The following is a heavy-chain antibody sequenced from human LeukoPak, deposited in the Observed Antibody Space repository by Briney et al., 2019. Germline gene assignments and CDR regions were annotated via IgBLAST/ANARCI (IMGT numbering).Heavy chain of an antibody. CDR1: GYTFTSYY. V-gene: IGHV1-46*01. D-gene: IGHD1-26*01. Sequence: ASVKVSCKASGYTFTSYYMHWVRQAPGQGLEWMGIINPSGGSISYAQKFQGRVTMTRDTSTSTVYMELSSLRSEDTAVYYCARAGYKGAMANYYYYYYMDVWGKGTTVTISS. CDR2: INPSGGSI. J-gene: IGHJ6*03. CDR3: ARAGYKGAMANYYYYYYMDV.